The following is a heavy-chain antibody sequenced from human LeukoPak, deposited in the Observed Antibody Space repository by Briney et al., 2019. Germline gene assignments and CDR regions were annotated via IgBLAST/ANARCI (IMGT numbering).Heavy chain of an antibody. D-gene: IGHD2-2*01. J-gene: IGHJ5*02. CDR1: GGTFSTYS. CDR2: IIPILGIT. Sequence: SVKVSCKASGGTFSTYSISWVRQAPGQGLEWMGKIIPILGITNYAQKFQGRVTLTVDKSTSTAYMELNSLTSEDTAVYYCARLVDCSTSNCRYRPSWFDPWGQGTLVTVSS. CDR3: ARLVDCSTSNCRYRPSWFDP. V-gene: IGHV1-69*02.